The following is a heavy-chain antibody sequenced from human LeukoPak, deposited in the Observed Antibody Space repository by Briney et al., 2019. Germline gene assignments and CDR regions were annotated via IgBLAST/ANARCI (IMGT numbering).Heavy chain of an antibody. CDR3: ARVPEPGYSYGSDY. D-gene: IGHD5-18*01. Sequence: SVKVSCKASGYTFTSYYMHWVRQAPGQGLEWMGTINPSGGSTKYAQKFQGRVTMTRDMSTSTVYMELTRLRSEDTAVYYCARVPEPGYSYGSDYWGQGTLVTVSS. CDR1: GYTFTSYY. J-gene: IGHJ4*02. CDR2: INPSGGST. V-gene: IGHV1-46*01.